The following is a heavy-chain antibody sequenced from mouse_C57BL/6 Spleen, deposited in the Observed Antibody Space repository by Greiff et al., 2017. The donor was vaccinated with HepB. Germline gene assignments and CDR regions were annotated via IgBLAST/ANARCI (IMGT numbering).Heavy chain of an antibody. J-gene: IGHJ4*01. CDR2: INPNNGGT. CDR3: ASGITSYYAMDY. CDR1: GYTFTDYY. Sequence: EVQLQQSGPELVKPGASVKISCKASGYTFTDYYMNWVKQSHGKSLEWIGDINPNNGGTSYNQKFKGKATLTVDKSSSTAYMELRSLTSEDSAVYYCASGITSYYAMDYWGQGTSVTVSS. V-gene: IGHV1-26*01. D-gene: IGHD1-1*01.